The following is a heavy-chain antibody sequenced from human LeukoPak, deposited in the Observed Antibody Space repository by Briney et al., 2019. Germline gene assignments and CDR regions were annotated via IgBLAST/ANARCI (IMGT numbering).Heavy chain of an antibody. J-gene: IGHJ5*02. V-gene: IGHV4-34*01. CDR1: GGSFSGYY. CDR3: AGIATGFNWFDP. D-gene: IGHD6-13*01. CDR2: INHSGST. Sequence: SETLSLTCAVYGGSFSGYYWSWIRQPPGKGLEWIGEINHSGSTNYNPSLKSRVTISVDTSKNLFSLKLSSVTAADTAVYYCAGIATGFNWFDPWGQGTLVTVSS.